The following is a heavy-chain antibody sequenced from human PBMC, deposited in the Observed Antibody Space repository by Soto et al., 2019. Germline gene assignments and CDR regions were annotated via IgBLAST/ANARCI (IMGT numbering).Heavy chain of an antibody. Sequence: QVQLVESGGGVVHPGRSLRLSCAASGVTFSSYGMHWVRQAPGKGLEWVAVISYDGTNKYYADSVKGRFTISRDDSKNTLYLQMNSLRPEDTAVYYCAKEKATRGYSFLVDYWGQGTLVTVSS. D-gene: IGHD5-18*01. CDR1: GVTFSSYG. V-gene: IGHV3-30*18. J-gene: IGHJ4*02. CDR2: ISYDGTNK. CDR3: AKEKATRGYSFLVDY.